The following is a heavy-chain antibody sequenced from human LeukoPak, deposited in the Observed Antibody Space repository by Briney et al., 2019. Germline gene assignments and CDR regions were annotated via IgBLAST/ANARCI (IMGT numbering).Heavy chain of an antibody. CDR2: IYHSGST. D-gene: IGHD2-2*01. Sequence: SETLSLTCTVSGYSISSGYYLGWIRQPPGKGLGWIGSIYHSGSTYYNPSLKSRVTISVDTSKNQFSLKLSSVTAADTAVYYCARHFFETNIVVVPAAPFDYWGQGTLVTVSS. J-gene: IGHJ4*02. CDR1: GYSISSGYY. V-gene: IGHV4-38-2*02. CDR3: ARHFFETNIVVVPAAPFDY.